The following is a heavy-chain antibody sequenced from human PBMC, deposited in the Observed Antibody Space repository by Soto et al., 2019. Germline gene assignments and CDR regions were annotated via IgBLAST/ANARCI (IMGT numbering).Heavy chain of an antibody. CDR3: ARVMEGQKGKAFDI. D-gene: IGHD1-1*01. V-gene: IGHV4-34*01. J-gene: IGHJ3*02. CDR1: GGSFSGYY. CDR2: INHSGST. Sequence: PSETLSLTCAVYGGSFSGYYWSWIRQPPGKGLEWIGEINHSGSTNYNPSLKSRVTISVDTSKNQFSLKLSSVTAADTAVYYCARVMEGQKGKAFDIWGQGTMVTVSS.